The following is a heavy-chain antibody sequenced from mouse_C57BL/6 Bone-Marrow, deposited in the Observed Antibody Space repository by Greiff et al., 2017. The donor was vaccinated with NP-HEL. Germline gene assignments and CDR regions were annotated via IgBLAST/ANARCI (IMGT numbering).Heavy chain of an antibody. Sequence: QVTLKESGPGILQSSQTLSLTCSFSGFSLSTSGMGVSWIRQPSGKGLEWLAHIYWDDDKRYNPSLMSRLTISKDTSRNQVFLKITSVDTADTATYYCARIYDGYLYAMDYWGQGTSVTVSS. D-gene: IGHD2-3*01. CDR3: ARIYDGYLYAMDY. V-gene: IGHV8-12*01. CDR2: IYWDDDK. J-gene: IGHJ4*01. CDR1: GFSLSTSGMG.